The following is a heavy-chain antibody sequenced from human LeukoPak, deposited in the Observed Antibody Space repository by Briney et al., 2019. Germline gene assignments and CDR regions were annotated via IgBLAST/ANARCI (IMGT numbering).Heavy chain of an antibody. CDR2: IYSGGST. Sequence: GGSLRLSCAASGFTFSSYWMSWVRQAPGKGLEWVSVIYSGGSTYYADSVKGRFTISRDNSKNTLYLQMNSLRAEDTAVYYCAKVRPPEGITIFGVAYWHDAFDIWGQGTMVTVSS. CDR3: AKVRPPEGITIFGVAYWHDAFDI. CDR1: GFTFSSYW. D-gene: IGHD3-3*01. J-gene: IGHJ3*02. V-gene: IGHV3-66*01.